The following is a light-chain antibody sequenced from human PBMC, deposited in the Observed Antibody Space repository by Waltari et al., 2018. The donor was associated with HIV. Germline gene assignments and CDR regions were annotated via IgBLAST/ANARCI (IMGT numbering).Light chain of an antibody. CDR1: SSDVGSYKL. V-gene: IGLV2-23*02. J-gene: IGLJ3*02. Sequence: QSALPQPASVSGSPGQSITISCTGTSSDVGSYKLFSWYPHHPGTAPKLMIYEVNELPSGVSNRFSGSKSGNTASLTISGLQAEDEAHYYCCSYAGRGAVFGGGTKVTVL. CDR2: EVN. CDR3: CSYAGRGAV.